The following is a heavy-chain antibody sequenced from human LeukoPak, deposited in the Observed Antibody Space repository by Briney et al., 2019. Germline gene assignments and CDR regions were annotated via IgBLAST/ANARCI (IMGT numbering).Heavy chain of an antibody. CDR3: ARDIGVVVPAAIRVWSDP. Sequence: ASVKVSCKASGGTFSSYAISWVRQAPGQGLEWMGGIIPIFGTANYAQKFQGRVTITADESTSTAYMELSSLRSEDTAVYYCARDIGVVVPAAIRVWSDPWGQGTLVTVSS. V-gene: IGHV1-69*01. J-gene: IGHJ5*02. CDR1: GGTFSSYA. CDR2: IIPIFGTA. D-gene: IGHD2-2*01.